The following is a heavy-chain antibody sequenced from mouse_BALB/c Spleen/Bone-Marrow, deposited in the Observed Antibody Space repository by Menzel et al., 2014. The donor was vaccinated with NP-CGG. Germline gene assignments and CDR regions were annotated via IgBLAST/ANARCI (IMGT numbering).Heavy chain of an antibody. D-gene: IGHD2-4*01. CDR2: ISGGGSYT. CDR3: ARHAYYDQTEVSFVY. CDR1: GFTFNSYG. Sequence: EVKLMESGGGLVKSGGSLKLSCAASGFTFNSYGMSWVRQTPEKRLEWVATISGGGSYTFYPDSVKGRFIISRDNAKNNLYLQLSSLRSEDTALYYCARHAYYDQTEVSFVYWGQGTLVTVSA. V-gene: IGHV5-9-2*01. J-gene: IGHJ3*01.